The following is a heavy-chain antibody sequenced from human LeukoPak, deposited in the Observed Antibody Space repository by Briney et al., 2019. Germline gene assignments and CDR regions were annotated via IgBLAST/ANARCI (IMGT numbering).Heavy chain of an antibody. D-gene: IGHD3-3*01. CDR2: IFYSGST. J-gene: IGHJ4*02. CDR3: SRQQLHRAETIFGVVIIPSDFDY. V-gene: IGHV4-39*01. CDR1: GDSINSSNYF. Sequence: SGTLSLTCSVSGDSINSSNYFWGWIRQPPGKGLEWIGSIFYSGSTYYNPTLESRVTISVDTSKNQFSLKLSSLTAADTALYYCSRQQLHRAETIFGVVIIPSDFDYWGQGTLVTVSS.